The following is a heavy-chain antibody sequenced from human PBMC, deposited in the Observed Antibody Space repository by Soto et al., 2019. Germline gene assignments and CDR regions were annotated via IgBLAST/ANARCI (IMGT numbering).Heavy chain of an antibody. CDR3: ARDNDRLQLGGNYYYILDV. J-gene: IGHJ6*02. D-gene: IGHD4-4*01. V-gene: IGHV1-69*12. CDR1: GGTFSSSA. CDR2: IIPLFRTP. Sequence: QVQLVQSGAEMKEPGSSVKVSCKTSGGTFSSSAISWLRQAPGQGLEWMGGIIPLFRTPDYAQKFQGRVTIAADESTXXAXXELSSLRSEDPAVYYCARDNDRLQLGGNYYYILDVWGQGTTITVSS.